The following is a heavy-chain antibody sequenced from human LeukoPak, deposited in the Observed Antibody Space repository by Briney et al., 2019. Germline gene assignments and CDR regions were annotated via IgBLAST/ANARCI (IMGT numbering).Heavy chain of an antibody. CDR1: GGSISSSSYY. D-gene: IGHD6-13*01. J-gene: IGHJ4*02. CDR2: IYYSGST. Sequence: SETLSLTCTVSGGSISSSSYYWGWIRQPPGKGLEWIGSIYYSGSTYYNPSLKSRVTISVDTSKNQFSLKLSSVTAADTAVYYCARGGVPFSGIAAAVPFDYWGQGTLDTVSS. V-gene: IGHV4-39*07. CDR3: ARGGVPFSGIAAAVPFDY.